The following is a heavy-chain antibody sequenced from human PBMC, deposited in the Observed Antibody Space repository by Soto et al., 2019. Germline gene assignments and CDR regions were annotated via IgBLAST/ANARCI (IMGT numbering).Heavy chain of an antibody. CDR2: IYPGDSDT. Sequence: PGESLKISCKGSGYSFTSYWIGWVRQMPGKGLEWMGIIYPGDSDTRYSPSFQGQVTISADKSISTAYLQWSSLKASDTAMYYCATLIPLAAAGTGPYYWGQGTLVTVSS. D-gene: IGHD6-13*01. V-gene: IGHV5-51*01. J-gene: IGHJ4*02. CDR1: GYSFTSYW. CDR3: ATLIPLAAAGTGPYY.